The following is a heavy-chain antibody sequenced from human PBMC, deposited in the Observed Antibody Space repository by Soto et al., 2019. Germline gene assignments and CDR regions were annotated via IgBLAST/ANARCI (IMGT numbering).Heavy chain of an antibody. J-gene: IGHJ4*02. CDR3: TTGRDDLLY. CDR1: GFTFDKVW. Sequence: EVQLVESGGGLVKPGGSLRLSCAVSGFTFDKVWMNWVRQAPGKGLEWVGRIKSKTDGGTTDYAAPVKGRFTISRDDSINMLYLQMNSLKSEDIGMYFCTTGRDDLLYWGQGTLVTVSS. V-gene: IGHV3-15*07. CDR2: IKSKTDGGTT. D-gene: IGHD1-26*01.